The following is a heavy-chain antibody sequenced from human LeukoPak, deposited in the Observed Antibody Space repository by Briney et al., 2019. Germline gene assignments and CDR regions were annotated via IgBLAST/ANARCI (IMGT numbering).Heavy chain of an antibody. CDR1: GGRFKSYG. D-gene: IGHD1-26*01. J-gene: IGHJ3*01. V-gene: IGHV1-69*06. Sequence: SVTVSCKTIGGRFKSYGFSWVRQAPGQGLEWMGGIIPIFDRPNYAQKFEGRVTITADKSTNTTYMEISSLTSDDTAVYYCARDAQWELRAFDVWGRGTMVIVSS. CDR3: ARDAQWELRAFDV. CDR2: IIPIFDRP.